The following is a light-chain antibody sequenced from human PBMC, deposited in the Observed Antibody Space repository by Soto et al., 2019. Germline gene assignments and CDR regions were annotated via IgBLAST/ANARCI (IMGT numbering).Light chain of an antibody. CDR2: VNSGGSH. Sequence: QTVVTQSPSASASLGASVKLTWTLSSGHSNYAIAWHQQQPEKGPRYLMKVNSGGSHIKGDGIPDRFSGSSSGAERYLFISSLQSEDEADYYCQTWGTGSAIVVFGGGTQLTVL. CDR1: SGHSNYA. J-gene: IGLJ7*01. V-gene: IGLV4-69*01. CDR3: QTWGTGSAIVV.